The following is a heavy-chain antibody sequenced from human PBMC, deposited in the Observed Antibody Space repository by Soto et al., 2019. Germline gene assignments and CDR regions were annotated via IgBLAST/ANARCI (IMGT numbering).Heavy chain of an antibody. J-gene: IGHJ4*02. CDR3: AKNQEPDY. V-gene: IGHV3-30*18. Sequence: GGSLRLSCAASGFTFSRYGMHWVRQAPGKGLEWVAVISYDGSNKYYADSVKGRFTISRDNSKNTLYLQMNSLRAEDTAVYYCAKNQEPDYWGQGTLVTVSS. D-gene: IGHD1-1*01. CDR1: GFTFSRYG. CDR2: ISYDGSNK.